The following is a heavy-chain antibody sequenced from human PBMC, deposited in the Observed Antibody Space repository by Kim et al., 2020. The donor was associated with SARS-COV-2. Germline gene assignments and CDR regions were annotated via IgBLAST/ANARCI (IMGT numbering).Heavy chain of an antibody. CDR2: INPNSGGT. CDR3: ARDSLTIFGVVTKRTMDAFDI. D-gene: IGHD3-3*01. J-gene: IGHJ3*02. CDR1: GYTFTGYY. V-gene: IGHV1-2*02. Sequence: ASVKVSCKASGYTFTGYYMHWVRQAPGQGLEWMGWINPNSGGTNYAQKFQGRVTMTRDTSISTAYMELSRLRSDDTAVYYCARDSLTIFGVVTKRTMDAFDIWGQGTMVTVSS.